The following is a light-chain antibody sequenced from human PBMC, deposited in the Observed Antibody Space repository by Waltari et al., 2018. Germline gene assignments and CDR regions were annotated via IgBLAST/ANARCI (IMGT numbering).Light chain of an antibody. CDR1: QSVSIY. J-gene: IGKJ1*01. Sequence: SCRASQSVSIYLAWYQQKPGQAPRLLIYPTSTRATGIPDRFSGSGSGTDFSLTISGLEPEDFAVYYCQHYKNLPVSFGQGTRVEIK. V-gene: IGKV3D-15*02. CDR3: QHYKNLPVS. CDR2: PTS.